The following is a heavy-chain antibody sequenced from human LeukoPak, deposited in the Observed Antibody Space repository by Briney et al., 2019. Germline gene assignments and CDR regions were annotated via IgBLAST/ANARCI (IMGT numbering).Heavy chain of an antibody. Sequence: GGSLRLSCAASGFTFSSYAMSWVRQAPGKGLEWVSAISGSGGSTYYADSVKGRFTISRDNSKNTLYLQMNSLRAEDTAVYYCAKFLSIVVVPAADDAFDIWGQGTMVTVSS. D-gene: IGHD2-2*01. CDR1: GFTFSSYA. V-gene: IGHV3-23*01. CDR3: AKFLSIVVVPAADDAFDI. CDR2: ISGSGGST. J-gene: IGHJ3*02.